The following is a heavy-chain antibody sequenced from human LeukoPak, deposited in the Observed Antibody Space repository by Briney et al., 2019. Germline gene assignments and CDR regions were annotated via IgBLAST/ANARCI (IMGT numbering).Heavy chain of an antibody. V-gene: IGHV5-51*01. CDR3: ARPILYDSGSYTYYFDY. CDR1: GYSFTNYW. D-gene: IGHD3-10*01. Sequence: GESLKISCKGSGYSFTNYWIGWVRQMPGKGLEWMGIIYPGDSDTRYSPSFQGQVTISADKSISTAYLQWSSLKASDTAMYYCARPILYDSGSYTYYFDYWGQGTLVTVSS. J-gene: IGHJ4*02. CDR2: IYPGDSDT.